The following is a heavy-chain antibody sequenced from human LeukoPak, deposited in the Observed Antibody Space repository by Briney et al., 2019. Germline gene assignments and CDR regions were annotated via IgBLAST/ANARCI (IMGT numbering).Heavy chain of an antibody. Sequence: GGSLRLSCAASGFTFSSYAMSWVRQAPGKGLEWVSAISGSGGSTYYADSVKGRFTISRDNSKNTLYLQMNSLRAEDTAVYYCARKGLVTTLLYWGQGTLVTVSS. CDR1: GFTFSSYA. V-gene: IGHV3-23*01. CDR2: ISGSGGST. J-gene: IGHJ4*02. CDR3: ARKGLVTTLLY. D-gene: IGHD4-17*01.